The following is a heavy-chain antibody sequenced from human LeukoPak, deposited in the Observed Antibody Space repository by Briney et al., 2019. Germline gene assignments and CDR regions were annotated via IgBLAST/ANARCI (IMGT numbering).Heavy chain of an antibody. Sequence: SETLSLTCTVAGGSISGYYWSWIRQPPGKGLEWIGYMHHSGSTNYNLSLKSRVTISVDTSKNQFSLKLTSVTAADTAIYFCARDSRYSGRWNWFDPWGQGTLVTVSS. CDR1: GGSISGYY. J-gene: IGHJ5*02. CDR2: MHHSGST. V-gene: IGHV4-59*01. D-gene: IGHD6-13*01. CDR3: ARDSRYSGRWNWFDP.